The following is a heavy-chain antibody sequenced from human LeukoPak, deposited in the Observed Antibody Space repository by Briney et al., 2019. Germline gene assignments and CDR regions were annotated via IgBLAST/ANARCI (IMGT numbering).Heavy chain of an antibody. J-gene: IGHJ2*01. CDR2: IYYSGST. CDR3: ARRLPAWYFDL. Sequence: SETLSLTCTVSGGSISSYYWSWIRQPPGKGLEWIGYIYYSGSTNYNPSLKSRVTISVDTSKNQFSLKLSSVTAADTAVYYCARRLPAWYFDLWGRGTLVTVSS. CDR1: GGSISSYY. V-gene: IGHV4-59*08.